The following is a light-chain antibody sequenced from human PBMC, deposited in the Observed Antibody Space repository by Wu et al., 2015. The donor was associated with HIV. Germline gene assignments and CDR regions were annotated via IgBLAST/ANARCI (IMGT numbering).Light chain of an antibody. CDR1: QDINNY. V-gene: IGKV1-8*01. CDR3: QQYYTYPRT. J-gene: IGKJ2*01. Sequence: AIRMTQSPSSLSASTGDRVIFTCRATQDINNYLAWYKQKAGKAPELLVSSASTLQDGVPSRFSGSGSGTEFTLTISCLQSEDIATYYCQQYYTYPRTFGQGTKLEIK. CDR2: SAS.